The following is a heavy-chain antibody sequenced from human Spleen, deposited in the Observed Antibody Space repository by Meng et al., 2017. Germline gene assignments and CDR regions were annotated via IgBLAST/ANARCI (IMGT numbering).Heavy chain of an antibody. CDR1: GGSFRDYY. J-gene: IGHJ4*02. CDR3: ARGPTTMAHDFDY. D-gene: IGHD4-11*01. CDR2: INHSGST. Sequence: QVSLQQWVQGLLKPSETLALPCFVSGGSFRDYYWSWLRQPPGKGLEWIGEINHSGSTNYNPSLESRATISVDTSQNNLSLKLSSVTAADSAVYYCARGPTTMAHDFDYWGQGTLVTVSS. V-gene: IGHV4-34*01.